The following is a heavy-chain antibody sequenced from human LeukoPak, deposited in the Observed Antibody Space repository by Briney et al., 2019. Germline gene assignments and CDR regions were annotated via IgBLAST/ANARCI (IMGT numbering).Heavy chain of an antibody. CDR2: IKQDGSEK. CDR1: GFTLSSYW. J-gene: IGHJ4*02. V-gene: IGHV3-7*01. Sequence: GGSLRLSCAASGFTLSSYWMSWVRQAPGKGLEWVANIKQDGSEKYYVDSVKGRFTISRDNAKNSLYLQMNSLRAEDTAVYYCARDLADIVVVPAAIPQTFDYWGQGTLVTVSS. D-gene: IGHD2-2*02. CDR3: ARDLADIVVVPAAIPQTFDY.